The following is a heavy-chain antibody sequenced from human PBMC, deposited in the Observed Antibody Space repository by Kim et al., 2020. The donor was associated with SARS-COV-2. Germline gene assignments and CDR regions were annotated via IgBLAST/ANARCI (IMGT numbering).Heavy chain of an antibody. D-gene: IGHD3-22*01. J-gene: IGHJ4*02. Sequence: YADPVKRRFTISRDNSTNTRYLQMDSLRAEDTAVYYCARDGGDSSGYCDYWGQGTLFTVSS. V-gene: IGHV3-33*01. CDR3: ARDGGDSSGYCDY.